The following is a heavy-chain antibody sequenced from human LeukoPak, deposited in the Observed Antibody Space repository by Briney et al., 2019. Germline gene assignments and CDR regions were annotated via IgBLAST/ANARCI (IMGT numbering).Heavy chain of an antibody. J-gene: IGHJ3*02. CDR1: GFTVSSNY. Sequence: GGSLRLSCAASGFTVSSNYMSWVRQAPGKGLEWVSVIYSGGSTYYADSVKGRFTISRDNSKNTLYLQMNSLRAEDTAVYYCARDFLAADAYDAFDIWGQGTMVTVSS. V-gene: IGHV3-66*01. CDR3: ARDFLAADAYDAFDI. D-gene: IGHD6-13*01. CDR2: IYSGGST.